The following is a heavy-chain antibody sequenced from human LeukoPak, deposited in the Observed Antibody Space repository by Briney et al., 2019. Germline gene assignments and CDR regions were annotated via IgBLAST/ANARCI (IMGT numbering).Heavy chain of an antibody. CDR1: GFTSDDYA. V-gene: IGHV3-9*02. D-gene: IGHD1-26*01. CDR3: AKADYSGSPYYFDY. CDR2: ISWNSGSI. Sequence: PGRSLRLSCAASGFTSDDYAMHWVRQAPGKGLEWVSGISWNSGSIGYADSVKGRFTISRDNAKNSLYLQMNSLRAEDTALYYCAKADYSGSPYYFDYWGQGTLVTVSS. J-gene: IGHJ4*02.